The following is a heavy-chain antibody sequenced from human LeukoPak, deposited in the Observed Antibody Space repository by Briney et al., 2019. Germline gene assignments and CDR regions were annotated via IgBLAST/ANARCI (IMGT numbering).Heavy chain of an antibody. J-gene: IGHJ3*02. D-gene: IGHD3-22*01. CDR3: AKGPEGYYDSRNAFDI. V-gene: IGHV1-24*01. CDR2: FDPEDGET. CDR1: GYTLTELS. Sequence: ASVKVSCKVSGYTLTELSMHWVRQAPGKGLEWMGGFDPEDGETIYAQKFQGRVTMTEDTSTDTAYMELSSLRSEDTAVYYCAKGPEGYYDSRNAFDIWGQGTMVTVSS.